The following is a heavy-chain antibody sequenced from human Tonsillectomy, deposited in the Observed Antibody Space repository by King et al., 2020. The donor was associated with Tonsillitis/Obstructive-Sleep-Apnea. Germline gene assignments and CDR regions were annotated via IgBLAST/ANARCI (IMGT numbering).Heavy chain of an antibody. Sequence: VQLQQWGAGLLKPSETLSLTCAVYGGSFSGYYWSWIRQPPGKGLEWIGEINHSGSTNYNPSLKSRVTISVDTSKNQFSLKLSSVTAADTAVYYCARGRFWSGYGPYVSWGQGTLVTVSS. V-gene: IGHV4-34*01. CDR2: INHSGST. D-gene: IGHD3-3*01. CDR1: GGSFSGYY. CDR3: ARGRFWSGYGPYVS. J-gene: IGHJ5*02.